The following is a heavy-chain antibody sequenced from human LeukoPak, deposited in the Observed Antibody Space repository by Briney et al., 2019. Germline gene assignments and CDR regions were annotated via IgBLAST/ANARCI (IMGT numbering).Heavy chain of an antibody. V-gene: IGHV4-30-2*01. CDR3: AREPYYYDSSGYPVHYYGMDV. D-gene: IGHD3-22*01. J-gene: IGHJ6*02. CDR1: GGSISSGGYS. Sequence: SETLSLTCAVSGGSISSGGYSWSWIRQPPGKGLEWIGYIYHNGSTYYNPSLKSRVTISVDRSKNQFSLKLSSVTAADTAVYYCAREPYYYDSSGYPVHYYGMDVWGQGTTVTVSS. CDR2: IYHNGST.